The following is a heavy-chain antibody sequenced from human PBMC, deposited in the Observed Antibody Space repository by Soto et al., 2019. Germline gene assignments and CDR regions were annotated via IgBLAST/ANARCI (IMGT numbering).Heavy chain of an antibody. D-gene: IGHD2-2*02. V-gene: IGHV3-74*01. Sequence: GGSLRLSCAASGFTFSNYWMHWVRQGPGKGLVWVSRINTDGTSTTYADSVKGRFTISRDNAKNTLYLQMNSLRAEDTAVYYCAREGGYCSTTTCYKYFDCWGQGTLVTVSS. J-gene: IGHJ4*02. CDR3: AREGGYCSTTTCYKYFDC. CDR1: GFTFSNYW. CDR2: INTDGTST.